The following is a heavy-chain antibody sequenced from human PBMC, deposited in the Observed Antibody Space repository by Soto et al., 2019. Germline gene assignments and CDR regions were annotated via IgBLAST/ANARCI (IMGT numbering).Heavy chain of an antibody. V-gene: IGHV2-70*01. CDR3: ARTLRFLEWLLPGNYYYGMDV. Sequence: SGPTLVNPTQTLTLTCTFSGFSLSTSGMCVSWIRQPPGKALEWLALIDWDDDKYYSTSLKTRLTISKDTSKNQVVLTMTNMDPVDTATYYCARTLRFLEWLLPGNYYYGMDVRGQGTTVTVSS. CDR2: IDWDDDK. D-gene: IGHD3-3*01. J-gene: IGHJ6*02. CDR1: GFSLSTSGMC.